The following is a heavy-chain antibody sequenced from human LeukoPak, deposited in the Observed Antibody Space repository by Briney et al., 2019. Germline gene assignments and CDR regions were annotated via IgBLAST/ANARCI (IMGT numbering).Heavy chain of an antibody. Sequence: GGSLRLSCAASGFTFSSYGMSWVRQAPGKGLEWVSAISGSGGSTYYADSVKGRFTISRDNSKNTLYLQMNSLRAEDTAVYYCAKDPSGQWLVKEARFDPWGQGTLVTVSS. CDR3: AKDPSGQWLVKEARFDP. CDR2: ISGSGGST. J-gene: IGHJ5*02. CDR1: GFTFSSYG. D-gene: IGHD6-19*01. V-gene: IGHV3-23*01.